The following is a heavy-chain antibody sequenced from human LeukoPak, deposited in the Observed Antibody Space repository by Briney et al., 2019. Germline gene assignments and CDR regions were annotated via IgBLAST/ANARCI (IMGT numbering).Heavy chain of an antibody. CDR2: INPRDSET. Sequence: GESLKISCRGSGYTITSNWIGWVRQMPGKGLEWMGIINPRDSETVYSPSFQGQVTMSVDKSISTAHLQWSSLEASDTAMYYCARRDYGGRAAYFDYWGQGTLVTVSS. CDR3: ARRDYGGRAAYFDY. V-gene: IGHV5-51*01. CDR1: GYTITSNW. D-gene: IGHD4-23*01. J-gene: IGHJ4*02.